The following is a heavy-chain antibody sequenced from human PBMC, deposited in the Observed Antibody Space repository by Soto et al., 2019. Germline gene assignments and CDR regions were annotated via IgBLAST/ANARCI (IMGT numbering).Heavy chain of an antibody. CDR3: ARGLFYGSGIPSGY. Sequence: SVKVSCKASGGTFSSYAISWVRQAPGQGLEWMGGIIPIFGTANYAQKFQGRVTITADESTSTAYMELSSLRSEDTAVYYCARGLFYGSGIPSGYWGQGTLVTVSS. J-gene: IGHJ4*02. V-gene: IGHV1-69*13. D-gene: IGHD3-10*01. CDR2: IIPIFGTA. CDR1: GGTFSSYA.